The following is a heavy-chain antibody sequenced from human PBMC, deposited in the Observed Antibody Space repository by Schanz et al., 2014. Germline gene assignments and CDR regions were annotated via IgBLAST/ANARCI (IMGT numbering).Heavy chain of an antibody. CDR3: AKEDRNHNSDYVY. J-gene: IGHJ4*02. D-gene: IGHD3-22*01. V-gene: IGHV3-30*02. Sequence: QVQLVESGGGVVQPGGSLRVSCTASGFTFSSYGMHWVRQAPGKGLEWVAFIRYGASNKFYADSVKGRFTLSRDNSKNTLFLQMNSLRIEDTAVYYCAKEDRNHNSDYVYWGQGTLVTVSS. CDR2: IRYGASNK. CDR1: GFTFSSYG.